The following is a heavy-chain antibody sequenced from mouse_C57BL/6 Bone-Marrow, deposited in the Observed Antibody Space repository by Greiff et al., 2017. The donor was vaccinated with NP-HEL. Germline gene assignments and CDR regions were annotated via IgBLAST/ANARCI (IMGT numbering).Heavy chain of an antibody. CDR2: ILPGSGST. Sequence: QVQLQQSGAELMKPGASVKLSCKATGYTFTGYWIEWVKQRPGHGLEWIGEILPGSGSTNYNEKFKGKATFNADTSSNTAYMQLSSLTTEDSAIYYCARGRFDYDGGLYAMDYWGQGTSVTVSS. J-gene: IGHJ4*01. CDR3: ARGRFDYDGGLYAMDY. V-gene: IGHV1-9*01. CDR1: GYTFTGYW. D-gene: IGHD2-4*01.